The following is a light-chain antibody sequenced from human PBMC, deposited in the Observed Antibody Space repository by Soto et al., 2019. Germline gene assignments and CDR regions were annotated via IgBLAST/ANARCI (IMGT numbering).Light chain of an antibody. J-gene: IGLJ2*01. CDR1: SSNIGAGYD. Sequence: QSVLTQPPSVSGAPGPRVTIACTGSSSNIGAGYDVHWYRHFPGVAPKLLLFRSSHRPSGVPDRFSGFTSGTSASLAITGLQPDDEAVYYCQSFDSGLVGLIFGAGTKLTVL. CDR3: QSFDSGLVGLI. V-gene: IGLV1-40*01. CDR2: RSS.